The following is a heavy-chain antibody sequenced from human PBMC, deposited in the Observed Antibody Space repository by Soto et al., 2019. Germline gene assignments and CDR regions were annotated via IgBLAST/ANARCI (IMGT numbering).Heavy chain of an antibody. D-gene: IGHD6-13*01. CDR1: GFTFSNFA. J-gene: IGHJ4*02. Sequence: EVPLLESGGGLVQPGGSLRLSCVASGFTFSNFAMSWVRQAPGKGLEWVSGFSGSNTYYADSVKGRFTISRDNSKNALFLQMNSLRAEDTAIYYCAKGWRDYWGQGTLVTVSS. CDR2: FSGSNT. CDR3: AKGWRDY. V-gene: IGHV3-23*01.